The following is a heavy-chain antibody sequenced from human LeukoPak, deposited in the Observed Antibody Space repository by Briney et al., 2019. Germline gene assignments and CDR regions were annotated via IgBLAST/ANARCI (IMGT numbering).Heavy chain of an antibody. Sequence: SVKVSCKASGGTFSSYAISWVRQAPGQGLEWMGRIIPILGIANYAQKFQGRVTITADKSTSTAYMELSSLRSEDTAVYYCASGNILTGYPQFDYWGQGTLVTVSS. V-gene: IGHV1-69*04. CDR2: IIPILGIA. D-gene: IGHD3-9*01. CDR3: ASGNILTGYPQFDY. CDR1: GGTFSSYA. J-gene: IGHJ4*02.